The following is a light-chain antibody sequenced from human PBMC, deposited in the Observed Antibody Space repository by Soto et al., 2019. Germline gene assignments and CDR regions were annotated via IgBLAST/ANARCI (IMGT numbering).Light chain of an antibody. V-gene: IGKV4-1*01. CDR3: HQYYSTPWT. CDR2: WAS. J-gene: IGKJ1*01. Sequence: DIMMTQSPDSLAVSLGERATINCKSSQTVLYNSNNKNYLAWYQQKPGQPPKLLIYWASTRESGVPDRFSGSWSGTDFTLTISSLQAEDVAVYYCHQYYSTPWTFGQGTKVESK. CDR1: QTVLYNSNNKNY.